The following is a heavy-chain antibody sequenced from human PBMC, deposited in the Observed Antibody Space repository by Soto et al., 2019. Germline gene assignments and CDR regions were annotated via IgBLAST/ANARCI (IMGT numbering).Heavy chain of an antibody. V-gene: IGHV3-15*01. CDR3: TTAGITIFGPRDDAFDI. D-gene: IGHD3-3*01. CDR2: IKSKTDGGTT. J-gene: IGHJ3*02. CDR1: GFTFSNAW. Sequence: GGSLRLSCAASGFTFSNAWMSWVRQAPGKXLEWVGRIKSKTDGGTTDYAAPVKGRFTISRDDSKNTLYLQMNSLKTEDTAVYYCTTAGITIFGPRDDAFDIWGQGTMVTVSS.